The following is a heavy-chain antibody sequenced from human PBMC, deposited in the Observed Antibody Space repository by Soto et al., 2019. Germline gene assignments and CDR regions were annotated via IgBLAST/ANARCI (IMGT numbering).Heavy chain of an antibody. CDR1: GFTFSAYW. D-gene: IGHD3-16*01. Sequence: GGSLRLSCAASGFTFSAYWMSWVRQAPGKGLEWVANMKQDGTEKSYVGSVKGRSTISRDNAKNSLYLQMDTLRAEDTAVYYCARDRIHRGIDYWGQGTLVTVSS. V-gene: IGHV3-7*03. J-gene: IGHJ4*02. CDR2: MKQDGTEK. CDR3: ARDRIHRGIDY.